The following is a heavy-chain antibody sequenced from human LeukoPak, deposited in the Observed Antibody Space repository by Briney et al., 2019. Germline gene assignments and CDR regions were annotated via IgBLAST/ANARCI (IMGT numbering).Heavy chain of an antibody. CDR3: AKDRGIAAAGTWAKYFQH. V-gene: IGHV3-23*01. CDR1: GFTFSSYA. CDR2: ISGSGGST. D-gene: IGHD6-13*01. J-gene: IGHJ1*01. Sequence: PGGSLRLSCPASGFTFSSYAMSWVRQAPGKGLEWVSAISGSGGSTYYADSVKGRFTISRDNSKNTLYLQINSLRAEDTAVYYCAKDRGIAAAGTWAKYFQHWGQGTLVTVSS.